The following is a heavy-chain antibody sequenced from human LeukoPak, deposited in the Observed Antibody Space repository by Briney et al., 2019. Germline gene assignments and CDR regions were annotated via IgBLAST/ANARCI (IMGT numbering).Heavy chain of an antibody. D-gene: IGHD2-21*01. CDR2: INQDGSEK. J-gene: IGHJ4*02. Sequence: PGGSLRLSCAASGFTFSNYWMSWVRQAPGKGLEWVANINQDGSEKSYVDSVEGRFTISRDNAKKSLYLHVNSLRAEDTAVYYRARDIYGGHDYWGQGTLLTVSS. V-gene: IGHV3-7*04. CDR1: GFTFSNYW. CDR3: ARDIYGGHDY.